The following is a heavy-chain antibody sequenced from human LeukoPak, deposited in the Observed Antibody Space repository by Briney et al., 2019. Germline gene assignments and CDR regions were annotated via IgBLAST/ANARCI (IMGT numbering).Heavy chain of an antibody. V-gene: IGHV1-8*03. Sequence: ASLKVSCKASGYTFTSYDINWVRQATGQGLEWMGWMNPNSGSTGYAQKFQGRVTITRNTSISTAYMELSGLRSEGTAVYYCARGRSTGYPYYFEYWGQGTLVTASS. CDR1: GYTFTSYD. D-gene: IGHD5-12*01. J-gene: IGHJ4*02. CDR2: MNPNSGST. CDR3: ARGRSTGYPYYFEY.